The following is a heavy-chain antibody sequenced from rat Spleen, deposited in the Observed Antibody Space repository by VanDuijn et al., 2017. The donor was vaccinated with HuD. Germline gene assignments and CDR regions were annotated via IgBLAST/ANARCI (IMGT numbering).Heavy chain of an antibody. V-gene: IGHV2-13*01. CDR3: ARNTYYFDY. CDR1: GFSLTNYG. CDR2: IWGDGST. D-gene: IGHD2-1*01. Sequence: QVQVKESGPGLVQPSQTLSPTCTVSGFSLTNYGVNWVRQPPGKGLEWMGGIWGDGSTNYNSTLKSRLSINKDTSKSQVFLKVNSLQTEDTATYYCARNTYYFDYWGQGVMVTVSS. J-gene: IGHJ2*01.